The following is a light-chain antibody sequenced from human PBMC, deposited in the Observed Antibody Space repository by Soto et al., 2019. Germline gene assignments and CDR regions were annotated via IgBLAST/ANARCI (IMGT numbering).Light chain of an antibody. J-gene: IGLJ3*02. CDR3: GSYTSSSTVV. CDR1: SSDVGGFNY. CDR2: DVT. Sequence: QSVLTQPASVSGSPGQSITISCAGTSSDVGGFNYVSWYQHHPGKAPKLMIYDVTNRPSGVSNRFSGSKSDNMASLTISGLQAEDEADYYCGSYTSSSTVVFSGGTKLTVL. V-gene: IGLV2-14*01.